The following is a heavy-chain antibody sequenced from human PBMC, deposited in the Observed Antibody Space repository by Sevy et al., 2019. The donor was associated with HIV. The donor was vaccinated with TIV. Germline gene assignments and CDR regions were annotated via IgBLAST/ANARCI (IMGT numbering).Heavy chain of an antibody. V-gene: IGHV3-48*01. J-gene: IGHJ4*02. CDR2: ISSSSSTI. CDR1: GFTFSSYS. Sequence: GSLRLSCAASGFTFSSYSMNWVRQAPGKGLEWVSYISSSSSTIYYADSVKGRFTISRDNAKNSLYLQMNSLRAEDTAVYYCARGGPRYCSSTSCYRGIFDYWGQGTLVTVSS. D-gene: IGHD2-2*02. CDR3: ARGGPRYCSSTSCYRGIFDY.